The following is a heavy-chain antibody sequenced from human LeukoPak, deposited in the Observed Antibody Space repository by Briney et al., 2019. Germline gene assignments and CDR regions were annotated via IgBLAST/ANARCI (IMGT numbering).Heavy chain of an antibody. Sequence: GGSLRLSCAASGVTFSSYWMHWVRQAPGKGLGWVSRINSDGSSRSYADSVKGRFTISRDNAKNRLYLQMNSLRAEDTAVYYCARDRSGSWYYYDSSGYYDYWGQGTLVTVSS. J-gene: IGHJ4*02. CDR2: INSDGSSR. CDR3: ARDRSGSWYYYDSSGYYDY. D-gene: IGHD3-22*01. CDR1: GVTFSSYW. V-gene: IGHV3-74*01.